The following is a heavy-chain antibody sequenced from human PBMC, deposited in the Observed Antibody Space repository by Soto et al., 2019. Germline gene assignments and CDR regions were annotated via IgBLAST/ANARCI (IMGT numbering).Heavy chain of an antibody. CDR3: ARDDHYSDNGLDY. CDR1: GFSFSSHG. V-gene: IGHV3-33*01. Sequence: QVQLVESGGGVVQPGRSLKLSCAATGFSFSSHGMHWVRQAPGKGLEWLAVILSDGSAEEYAGSVQGRFTISRDNSKNVLYLEMNNLRAEDTSVYYCARDDHYSDNGLDYWGRGDLVTVSS. J-gene: IGHJ4*02. CDR2: ILSDGSAE. D-gene: IGHD2-15*01.